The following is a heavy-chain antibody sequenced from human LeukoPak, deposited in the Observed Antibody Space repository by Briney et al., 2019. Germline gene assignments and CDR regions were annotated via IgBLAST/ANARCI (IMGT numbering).Heavy chain of an antibody. CDR1: GFTFSSYT. CDR3: AKDPYDILTGVDY. V-gene: IGHV3-21*04. CDR2: ITTTSSYI. D-gene: IGHD3-9*01. Sequence: GGSLRLSCAASGFTFSSYTMNWVRQAPGKGLEWVSSITTTSSYIYYADSVKGRFTISRDNAKSSLFLQMNSLRAEDTALYYCAKDPYDILTGVDYWGQGTLVTVSS. J-gene: IGHJ4*02.